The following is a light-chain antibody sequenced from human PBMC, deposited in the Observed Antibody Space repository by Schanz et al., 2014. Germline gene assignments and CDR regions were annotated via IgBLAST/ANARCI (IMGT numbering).Light chain of an antibody. CDR2: DDI. CDR1: TRDVANHNI. J-gene: IGLJ3*02. V-gene: IGLV2-14*02. Sequence: QSALAQPASVSGSPGQSITISCTGTTRDVANHNIVSWYQQHPGKAPKLMIYDDIKRPSGVSIRFSGSTSGNTASLTVSGLQVEDEADYYCGSYAGNINWVFGGGTKLTVL. CDR3: GSYAGNINWV.